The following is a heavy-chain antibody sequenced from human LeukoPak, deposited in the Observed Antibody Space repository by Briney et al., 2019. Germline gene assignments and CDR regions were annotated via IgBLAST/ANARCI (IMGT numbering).Heavy chain of an antibody. V-gene: IGHV4-61*02. CDR1: GGSISSGGYY. CDR3: ARDPGWFGESF. Sequence: SQTLSLTCTVSGGSISSGGYYWSWIRQPAGKGLEWIGRIYTSGSTNYNPSLKSRVTISVDTSKNQFSLKLSSVTAADTAVYYCARDPGWFGESFWGQGTLVTVSS. J-gene: IGHJ4*02. CDR2: IYTSGST. D-gene: IGHD3-10*01.